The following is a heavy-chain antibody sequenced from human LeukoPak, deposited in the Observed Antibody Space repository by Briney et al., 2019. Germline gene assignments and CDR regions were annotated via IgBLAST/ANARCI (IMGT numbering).Heavy chain of an antibody. D-gene: IGHD6-19*01. V-gene: IGHV4-61*08. CDR3: ARDAYSSGWYDY. CDR2: IYYSGST. J-gene: IGHJ4*02. CDR1: GGSISSGGYY. Sequence: SETLSLTCAVSGGSISSGGYYWSWIRQPPGKGLEWIGYIYYSGSTNYNPSLKSRVTISVDTSKNQFSLKLSSVTAADTAVYYCARDAYSSGWYDYWGQGTLVTVSS.